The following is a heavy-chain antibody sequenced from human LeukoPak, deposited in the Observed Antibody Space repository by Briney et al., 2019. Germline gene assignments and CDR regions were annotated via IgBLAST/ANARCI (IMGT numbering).Heavy chain of an antibody. V-gene: IGHV3-23*01. CDR2: ISGSGGST. J-gene: IGHJ6*02. Sequence: GGSLRLSCAASGFTFSSYAMSWVRQAPGKGLEWVSAISGSGGSTYYADSVKGRFTISRDNSKNTLYLQMNSLRAEDTAVYYCAKDPRYCSSTSCYITPYYYGMDVWGQGTTVTVSS. CDR1: GFTFSSYA. D-gene: IGHD2-2*02. CDR3: AKDPRYCSSTSCYITPYYYGMDV.